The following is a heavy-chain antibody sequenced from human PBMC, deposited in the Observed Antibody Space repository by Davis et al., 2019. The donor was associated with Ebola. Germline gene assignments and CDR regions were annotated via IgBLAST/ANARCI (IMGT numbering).Heavy chain of an antibody. J-gene: IGHJ4*02. CDR3: ARAVSRIEDY. CDR1: GGSFSGYY. Sequence: PSETLSLTCAVYGGSFSGYYWSWIRQPPGKGLEWIGEINHSGSTNYNPSLKSRVTISVDTSKNQFSLKLSSVTAADTAVYYCARAVSRIEDYWGQGTLVTVSS. V-gene: IGHV4-34*01. CDR2: INHSGST.